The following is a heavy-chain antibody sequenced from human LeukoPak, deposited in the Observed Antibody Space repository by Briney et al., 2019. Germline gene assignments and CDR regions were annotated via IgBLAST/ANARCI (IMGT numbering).Heavy chain of an antibody. V-gene: IGHV3-15*01. CDR1: GFTFSNAW. J-gene: IGHJ4*02. Sequence: GGSLRLSCAASGFTFSNAWMSWVRQAPGKGLEWVGRIKSKTDGGTTDYAAPVKGRFTISRDDSKNTLYLQMNSLKTEDTAVYYCTIEASLPGSIVGATARWGQGTLVTVSS. CDR3: TIEASLPGSIVGATAR. D-gene: IGHD1-26*01. CDR2: IKSKTDGGTT.